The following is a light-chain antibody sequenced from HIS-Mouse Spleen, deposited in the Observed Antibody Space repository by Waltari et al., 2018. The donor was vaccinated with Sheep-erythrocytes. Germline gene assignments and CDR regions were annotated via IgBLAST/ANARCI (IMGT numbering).Light chain of an antibody. CDR2: DAS. V-gene: IGKV3-11*01. J-gene: IGKJ2*01. CDR1: QSVSSY. CDR3: QQRSNWYT. Sequence: EIVLTQSPATLSLSPGERATLSCRASQSVSSYLAWYQQKPGQAPRLLIYDASNRATGIPPRSGTDFTLTISSLEPEDVAVYYCQQRSNWYTFGQGTKLEIK.